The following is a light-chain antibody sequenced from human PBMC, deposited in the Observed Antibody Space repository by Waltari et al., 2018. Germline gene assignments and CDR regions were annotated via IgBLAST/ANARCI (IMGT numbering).Light chain of an antibody. J-gene: IGKJ1*01. V-gene: IGKV3-20*01. Sequence: IVLTQSPGPLSLSPGERATLSCRASQSVRKYLAWYQQKPGQAPRLLIYETSIRATGIPDRFSGSGFGTDFSLTISSLDPEDFALYFCQKYDRLPATFGQGTRVEIK. CDR2: ETS. CDR3: QKYDRLPAT. CDR1: QSVRKY.